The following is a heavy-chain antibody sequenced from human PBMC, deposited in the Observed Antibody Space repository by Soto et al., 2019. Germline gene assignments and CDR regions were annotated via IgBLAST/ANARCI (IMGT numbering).Heavy chain of an antibody. J-gene: IGHJ1*01. D-gene: IGHD3-3*01. CDR2: ISYDGSNK. CDR3: AKDSNFKGYDFWSGYLVSLYFQH. CDR1: GFTFSSYG. Sequence: RLSCAASGFTFSSYGMHWVRQAPGKGLEWVAVISYDGSNKYYADSVKGRFTISRDNSKNTLYLQMNSLRAEDTAVYYCAKDSNFKGYDFWSGYLVSLYFQHWGQGTLVTVSS. V-gene: IGHV3-30*18.